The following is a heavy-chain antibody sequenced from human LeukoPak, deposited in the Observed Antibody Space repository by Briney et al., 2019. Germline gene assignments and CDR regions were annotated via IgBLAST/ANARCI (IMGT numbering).Heavy chain of an antibody. Sequence: ASVKVSCKASGYTFTGYYLHWVRQAPGQGLDWMGWINPNNGGTNYAQNFQGRVTMSRDTSISTAYMELSRLTSDDTAVYYCAREALRPLMTTRYYYYMDVWGKGTTVTVSS. D-gene: IGHD4-11*01. CDR3: AREALRPLMTTRYYYYMDV. V-gene: IGHV1-2*02. CDR2: INPNNGGT. CDR1: GYTFTGYY. J-gene: IGHJ6*03.